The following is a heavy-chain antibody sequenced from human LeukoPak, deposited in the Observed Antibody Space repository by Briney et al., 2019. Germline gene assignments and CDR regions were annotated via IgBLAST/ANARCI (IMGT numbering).Heavy chain of an antibody. V-gene: IGHV3-74*01. CDR3: ARDLIVGATDY. D-gene: IGHD1-26*01. CDR1: GFTFSDYW. J-gene: IGHJ4*02. Sequence: PGGSLRLSCAASGFTFSDYWMHWVRQVPGEGLVWVSRIKDDGTWTNDADSVKGRFTISRDNSKNTLYLQMNSLRAEDTAVYYCARDLIVGATDYWGQGTLVTVSS. CDR2: IKDDGTWT.